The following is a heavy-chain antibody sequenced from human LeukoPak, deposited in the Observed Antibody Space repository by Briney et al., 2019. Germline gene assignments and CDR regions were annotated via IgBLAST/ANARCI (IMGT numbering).Heavy chain of an antibody. J-gene: IGHJ3*02. CDR3: ARDRRKYYYDSSGYYTNAFDI. V-gene: IGHV4-31*03. D-gene: IGHD3-22*01. Sequence: SETLSLTCTVSGGSISSGGYYWSWIRQHPGKGLEWIGYIYYSGSTYYNPSLKSRVTISVDTSKNQFSLKLSSVTAADTAVYYCARDRRKYYYDSSGYYTNAFDIWGQGTMVTVSS. CDR1: GGSISSGGYY. CDR2: IYYSGST.